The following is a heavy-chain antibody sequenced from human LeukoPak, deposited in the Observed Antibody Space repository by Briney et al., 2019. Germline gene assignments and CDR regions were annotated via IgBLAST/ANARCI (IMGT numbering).Heavy chain of an antibody. CDR2: TNPNSGGT. Sequence: GASVKVSCKASGYTFTDYYMHWVRQAPGQGLEWMGWTNPNSGGTNHAQKFQGRVTVTRDTSISTAYMEVSRLRSDDTAVYYCAREAGDNAFDIWGQGTMVTVSS. CDR3: AREAGDNAFDI. D-gene: IGHD3-10*01. V-gene: IGHV1-2*02. CDR1: GYTFTDYY. J-gene: IGHJ3*02.